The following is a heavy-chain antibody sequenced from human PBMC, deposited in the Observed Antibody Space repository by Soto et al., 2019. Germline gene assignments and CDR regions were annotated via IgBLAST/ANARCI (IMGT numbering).Heavy chain of an antibody. CDR1: GFTFSSYA. J-gene: IGHJ4*02. Sequence: GGSLRLSCAASGFTFSSYAMSWVRQAPGKGLEWVSAISGSGGSTYYADSVKGRFTISRDNSKNTLYLQMNSLRAEDTAVYYCAKLMARYDILTGRDYWGQGTLVTVSS. CDR3: AKLMARYDILTGRDY. V-gene: IGHV3-23*01. CDR2: ISGSGGST. D-gene: IGHD3-9*01.